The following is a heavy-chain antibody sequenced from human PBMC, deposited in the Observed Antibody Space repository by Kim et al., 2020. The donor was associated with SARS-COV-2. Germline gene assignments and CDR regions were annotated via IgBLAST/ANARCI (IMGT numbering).Heavy chain of an antibody. CDR3: ANPTVDY. J-gene: IGHJ4*02. CDR2: INHSGST. Sequence: SETLSLTCAVYGGSFSGYYWSWIRQPPGKGLEWIGEINHSGSTNYNPSLKSRVTISVDTSKNQFSLKLSSVTAADTAVYYCANPTVDYWGQGTLVTVSS. CDR1: GGSFSGYY. V-gene: IGHV4-34*01.